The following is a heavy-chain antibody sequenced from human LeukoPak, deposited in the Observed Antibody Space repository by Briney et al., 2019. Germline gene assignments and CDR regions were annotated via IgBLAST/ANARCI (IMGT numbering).Heavy chain of an antibody. CDR3: ARVRSGYFRAPDFDY. CDR1: GFTFTTCA. CDR2: ISNDGDNT. V-gene: IGHV3-64*01. Sequence: GGSLRLSCAASGFTFTTCAMHWVRQAPGKGLEYVSSISNDGDNTYYANSVRGRFTISRDNSKNTLYLQLGSLRAEDMAVYYCARVRSGYFRAPDFDYWGQGTLVTVSS. D-gene: IGHD3-22*01. J-gene: IGHJ4*02.